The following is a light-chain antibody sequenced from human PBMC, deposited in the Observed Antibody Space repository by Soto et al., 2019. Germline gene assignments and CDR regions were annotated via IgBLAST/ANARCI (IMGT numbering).Light chain of an antibody. CDR2: AAS. Sequence: DIQMTQSPSSLSASVGDRVTITCRASQSISSYVKWYQQKPGKAPKLLIYAASSLQSGGPSRFSGSGSGTDFTLTISSLQPEDFATYYCQQSYSTPRTFGQGTKVEIK. J-gene: IGKJ1*01. CDR3: QQSYSTPRT. CDR1: QSISSY. V-gene: IGKV1-39*01.